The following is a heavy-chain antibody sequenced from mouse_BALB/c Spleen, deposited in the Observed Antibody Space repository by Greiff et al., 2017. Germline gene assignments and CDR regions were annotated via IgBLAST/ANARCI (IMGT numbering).Heavy chain of an antibody. J-gene: IGHJ4*01. CDR3: ARMGIYYYGSSYVDAMDY. Sequence: QVQLQQSGPGILQPSQTLSLTCSFSGFSLSTSGMSVGWIRQPSGKGLEWLAHIWWNDDKYYNPALKSRLTISKDTSNNQVFLKIASVVTADTATYYCARMGIYYYGSSYVDAMDYWGQGTSVTVSS. D-gene: IGHD1-1*01. CDR2: IWWNDDK. V-gene: IGHV8-8*01. CDR1: GFSLSTSGMS.